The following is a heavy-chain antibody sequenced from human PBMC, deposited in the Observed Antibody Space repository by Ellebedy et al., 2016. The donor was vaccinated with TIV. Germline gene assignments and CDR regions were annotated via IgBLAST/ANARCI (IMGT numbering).Heavy chain of an antibody. D-gene: IGHD2-15*01. J-gene: IGHJ2*01. CDR3: ARDTVVVAGRVTNWYFDL. V-gene: IGHV3-23*01. Sequence: GESLKISXAASGFTFSSYAMSWVRQAPGKGLEWVSAISGSGGSTYYADSVKGRFTISRDNSKNTLYLQMNSLRAEDTAVYYCARDTVVVAGRVTNWYFDLWGRGTLVTVSS. CDR1: GFTFSSYA. CDR2: ISGSGGST.